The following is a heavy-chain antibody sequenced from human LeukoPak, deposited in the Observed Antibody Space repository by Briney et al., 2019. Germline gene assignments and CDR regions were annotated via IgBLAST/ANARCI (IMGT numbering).Heavy chain of an antibody. D-gene: IGHD1-26*01. J-gene: IGHJ3*02. V-gene: IGHV1-18*01. CDR2: ISVYNGNT. CDR3: ARVNSGSYYGDGYDI. CDR1: GYTFSNYG. Sequence: GASVKVSCKASGYTFSNYGITWVRQAPRQGLEWMGWISVYNGNTKYAQKLQGRVTMTTDTSTSTVYMELRSLRSDDTAVYYCARVNSGSYYGDGYDIWGQGTMVIVSS.